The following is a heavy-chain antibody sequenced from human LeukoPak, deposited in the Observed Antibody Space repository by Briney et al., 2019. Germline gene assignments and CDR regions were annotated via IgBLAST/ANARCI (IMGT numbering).Heavy chain of an antibody. CDR3: ARVYYDSSGYIHFDY. D-gene: IGHD3-22*01. CDR2: ISSSSSTI. V-gene: IGHV3-48*01. Sequence: GGSLRLSCAASGFTFSSYSMNWVRQAPGKGLEWVSYISSSSSTIYYADSVKGRFTISRDNAKNSLYLQMNSLRAEETAVYYCARVYYDSSGYIHFDYWGQGTLVTVSS. J-gene: IGHJ4*02. CDR1: GFTFSSYS.